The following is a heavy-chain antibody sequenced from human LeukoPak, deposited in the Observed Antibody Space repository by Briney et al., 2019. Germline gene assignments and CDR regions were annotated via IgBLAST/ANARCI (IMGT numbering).Heavy chain of an antibody. Sequence: SETLSLTCTVSGGSISSYYWSWIRQPAGKGLEWIGRIYTSGSTNYNPSLKSRVTMSVDTSKNQFSLKLSSVTAADTAVYYCARVGYSYGRYYYMDVWGKGTTVTISS. V-gene: IGHV4-4*07. J-gene: IGHJ6*03. CDR2: IYTSGST. D-gene: IGHD5-18*01. CDR1: GGSISSYY. CDR3: ARVGYSYGRYYYMDV.